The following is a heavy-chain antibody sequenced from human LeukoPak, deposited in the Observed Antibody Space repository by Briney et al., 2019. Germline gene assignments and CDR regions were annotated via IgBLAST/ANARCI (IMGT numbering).Heavy chain of an antibody. CDR1: GFTFDDFG. J-gene: IGHJ3*02. CDR2: INWNGGST. CDR3: ARGSWGIAVAGGAFDI. Sequence: GGSLRLSCAASGFTFDDFGMSWVRQAPGKGLEWVSGINWNGGSTDSTDSVKGRFTISRDNAKNSLYLQMNSLRAEDTALYYCARGSWGIAVAGGAFDIWGQGTMVTVSS. V-gene: IGHV3-20*04. D-gene: IGHD6-19*01.